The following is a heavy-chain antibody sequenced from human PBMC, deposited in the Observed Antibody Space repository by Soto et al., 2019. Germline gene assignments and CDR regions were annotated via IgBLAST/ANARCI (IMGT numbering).Heavy chain of an antibody. Sequence: QLQLVQSGAEVKKPGASVKVSCTVSGYTLVELSMHWVRQAPGKGLEWMGGYDPEDGETIYAQTLQGRVTMTEDTSTDTAYMELSSLRSEDTAVYYCTTGQRPIRFLEWLSRYYFDYWGQGTLVTVSS. CDR3: TTGQRPIRFLEWLSRYYFDY. D-gene: IGHD3-3*01. V-gene: IGHV1-24*01. J-gene: IGHJ4*02. CDR1: GYTLVELS. CDR2: YDPEDGET.